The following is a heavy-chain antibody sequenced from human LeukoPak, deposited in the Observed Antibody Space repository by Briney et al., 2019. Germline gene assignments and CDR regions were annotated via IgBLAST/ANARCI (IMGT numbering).Heavy chain of an antibody. D-gene: IGHD2-2*01. CDR3: AKGGYCSSTSCYGVDAFDI. CDR1: GFTFSSYA. J-gene: IGHJ3*02. V-gene: IGHV3-23*01. CDR2: ISGSAGST. Sequence: PGGSLRLSCAASGFTFSSYAMSWVRQAPGKGLEWVSAISGSAGSTYYADSVKGRFTISRDNSKNTLYLQMNSLRAEDTAVYYCAKGGYCSSTSCYGVDAFDIWGQETMVTVS.